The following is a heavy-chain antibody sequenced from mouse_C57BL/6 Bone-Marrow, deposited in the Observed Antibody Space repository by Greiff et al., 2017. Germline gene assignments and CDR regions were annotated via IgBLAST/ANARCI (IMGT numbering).Heavy chain of an antibody. CDR2: IDPENGDT. CDR3: TTGATVVYFDY. Sequence: VQLQQSGAELVRPGASVKLSCTASGFNIKDDYMHWVKQRPEQGLEGIGWIDPENGDTEYASKFQGKATITADTSSNTAYLQLSRLTSEDTAVYYCTTGATVVYFDYWGQGTTLTVSS. J-gene: IGHJ2*01. D-gene: IGHD1-1*01. CDR1: GFNIKDDY. V-gene: IGHV14-4*01.